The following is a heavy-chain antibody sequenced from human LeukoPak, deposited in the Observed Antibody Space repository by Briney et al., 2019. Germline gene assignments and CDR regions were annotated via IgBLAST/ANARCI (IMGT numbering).Heavy chain of an antibody. Sequence: PGESLKISCKGSGYTFTNYYIGWVRQMPGKGLEWMGIISPGDSEARYSPSFQGQVTISADKSISTAYLRWSSLKASDSAIYYRARRYCSSTSCNPYFFDFWGQGTLVTVSS. J-gene: IGHJ4*02. CDR1: GYTFTNYY. CDR3: ARRYCSSTSCNPYFFDF. D-gene: IGHD2-2*01. CDR2: ISPGDSEA. V-gene: IGHV5-51*01.